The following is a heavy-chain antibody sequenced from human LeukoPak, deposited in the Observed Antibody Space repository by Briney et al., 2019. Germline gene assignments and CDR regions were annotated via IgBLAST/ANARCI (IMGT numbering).Heavy chain of an antibody. V-gene: IGHV3-7*01. D-gene: IGHD5-12*01. Sequence: GGSLRLSXAASGFTFSSYWMSWVRQAPGKGLEWVANIKQDGSEKYYVDSVNGRFTISRDNAKNSLYLQMNSLRAEDTAVYYCARGKATITWYYFDYWGQGTLVTVSS. CDR2: IKQDGSEK. CDR3: ARGKATITWYYFDY. CDR1: GFTFSSYW. J-gene: IGHJ4*02.